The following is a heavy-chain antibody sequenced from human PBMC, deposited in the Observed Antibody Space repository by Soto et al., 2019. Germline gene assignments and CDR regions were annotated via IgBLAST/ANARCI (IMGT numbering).Heavy chain of an antibody. D-gene: IGHD6-6*01. CDR3: ARGVGIAARRIDY. V-gene: IGHV4-31*03. CDR2: IYYSGST. CDR1: GGSIRSGGYY. J-gene: IGHJ4*02. Sequence: SETLSLACSVSGGSIRSGGYYWSWIRQHPGKGLEWIGYIYYSGSTYYNPSLKSRVTISVDTSKNQFSLKLSSVTAADTAVYYCARGVGIAARRIDYWGQGTLVTVSS.